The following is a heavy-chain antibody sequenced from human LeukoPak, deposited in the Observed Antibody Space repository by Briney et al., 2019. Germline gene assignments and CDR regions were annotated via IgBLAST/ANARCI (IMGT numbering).Heavy chain of an antibody. V-gene: IGHV3-30*18. CDR3: AKAPEGFDY. CDR2: ISSDGSNK. Sequence: GRSLRLSCAASGFTFSSYDIHWVRQAPGKGLEWVAVISSDGSNKYYADSVKGRFTISRDNSKNTLYLQMNSLRAEDTAVYYCAKAPEGFDYWGQGTLVTVSS. CDR1: GFTFSSYD. J-gene: IGHJ4*02.